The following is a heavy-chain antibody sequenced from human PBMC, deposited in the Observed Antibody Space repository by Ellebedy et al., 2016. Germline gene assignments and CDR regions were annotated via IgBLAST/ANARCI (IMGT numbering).Heavy chain of an antibody. D-gene: IGHD2-2*01. V-gene: IGHV1-18*01. J-gene: IGHJ5*02. CDR1: GYTFTSYG. Sequence: ASVQVSCKASGYTFTSYGISWVRQAPGQGLEWMGWISAYNGNTNYAQKLQGRVTMTTDTSTSTAYMELRSLRSDDTAVYYCARADIVVVPAATVACNWFDPWGQGTLVTVSS. CDR2: ISAYNGNT. CDR3: ARADIVVVPAATVACNWFDP.